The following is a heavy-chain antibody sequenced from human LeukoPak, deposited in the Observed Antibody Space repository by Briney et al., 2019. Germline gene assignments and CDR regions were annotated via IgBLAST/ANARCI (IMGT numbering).Heavy chain of an antibody. Sequence: SETLSLTCAVSGGSISSSNWWSWVRQSPGKGLEWIGEIYHSGSANYNPSLNSRITISVDKSKNQFSLKLTSVTAADTAVYYCAREDYDDSGAWYFDLWGRGTLVIVSS. V-gene: IGHV4-4*02. J-gene: IGHJ2*01. CDR3: AREDYDDSGAWYFDL. CDR1: GGSISSSNW. CDR2: IYHSGSA. D-gene: IGHD3-3*01.